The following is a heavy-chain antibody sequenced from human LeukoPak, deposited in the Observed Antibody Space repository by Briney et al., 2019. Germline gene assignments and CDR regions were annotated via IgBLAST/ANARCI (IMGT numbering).Heavy chain of an antibody. CDR1: GGSISSYY. CDR2: IYYSGST. J-gene: IGHJ4*02. D-gene: IGHD5-18*01. CDR3: ASGYSYGFDY. V-gene: IGHV4-59*01. Sequence: SETLSLTCTVSGGSISSYYWSWIRQPPGKGLEWIGYIYYSGSTNYNPSLKSRVTISVDTSKNQFSLKLSSVNAADTAVYYCASGYSYGFDYWGQGTLVTVSS.